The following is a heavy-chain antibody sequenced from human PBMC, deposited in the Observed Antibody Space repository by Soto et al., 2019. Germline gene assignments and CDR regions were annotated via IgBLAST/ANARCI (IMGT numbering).Heavy chain of an antibody. D-gene: IGHD3-22*01. V-gene: IGHV5-10-1*01. Sequence: GESLKISCKGSGYSFPNNWITWVRQVPGKGLEWMGRIDLTDSYTSYSPSFQGHVSFSADKSINTAYLQWSSLRASDTAMYYCARHGGSHYVRSGYHYAFDYWGQGTPVTVSS. J-gene: IGHJ4*02. CDR2: IDLTDSYT. CDR3: ARHGGSHYVRSGYHYAFDY. CDR1: GYSFPNNW.